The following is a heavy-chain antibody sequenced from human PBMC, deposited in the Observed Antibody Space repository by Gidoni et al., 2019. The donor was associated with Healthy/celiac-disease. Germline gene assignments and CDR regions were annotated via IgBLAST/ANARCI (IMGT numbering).Heavy chain of an antibody. CDR2: ISAYNGNT. CDR1: GYTFTSYG. J-gene: IGHJ3*02. V-gene: IGHV1-18*01. Sequence: GASVKVSCKASGYTFTSYGISWVRQAPGQGLEWMGWISAYNGNTNYAQKLQGRVTMTTDTSTSTAYMELRSLRSDDTAVYYCAREYLFSGSYETVGAFDIWGQGTMVTVSS. D-gene: IGHD1-26*01. CDR3: AREYLFSGSYETVGAFDI.